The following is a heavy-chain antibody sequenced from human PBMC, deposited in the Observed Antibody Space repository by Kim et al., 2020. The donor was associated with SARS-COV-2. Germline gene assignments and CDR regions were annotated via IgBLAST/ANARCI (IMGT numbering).Heavy chain of an antibody. CDR2: ISSSGSST. J-gene: IGHJ4*01. CDR1: GFTFSSYN. CDR3: ARKETMGRAQDYDY. Sequence: GGSLRHSCAASGFTFSSYNMNWVRQAPGKGMEWVSSISSSGSSTYYADSVKGRFTISRDNAKNTLYLQMNSLRAEDTAVYYCARKETMGRAQDYDYCG. D-gene: IGHD3-10*01. V-gene: IGHV3-23*01.